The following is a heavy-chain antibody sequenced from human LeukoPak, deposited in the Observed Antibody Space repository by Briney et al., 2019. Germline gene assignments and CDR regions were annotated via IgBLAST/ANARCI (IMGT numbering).Heavy chain of an antibody. CDR1: GGTFSSYA. V-gene: IGHV1-69*05. D-gene: IGHD6-13*01. CDR2: IIPIFGTA. CDR3: ARSNIAAAGLAYYYYYMDV. J-gene: IGHJ6*03. Sequence: GASVKVSCKASGGTFSSYAISWVRQAPGQGLEWMGGIIPIFGTANYAQKFRGRVTITTDESTSTAYMELSSLRSEDTAVYYCARSNIAAAGLAYYYYYMDVWGKGTTVTVSS.